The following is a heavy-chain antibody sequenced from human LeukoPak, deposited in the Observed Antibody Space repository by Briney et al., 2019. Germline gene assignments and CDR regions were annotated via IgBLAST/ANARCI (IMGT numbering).Heavy chain of an antibody. CDR1: GGTFISYA. V-gene: IGHV1-69*01. Sequence: SVKVSCKASGGTFISYAISWVRQAPGQGLEWMGGIIPIFGTANYAQKFQGRVTITADESTSTAYVELSSLRSEDTAVYYCARDRDPYRDAFDIWGQGTMVTVSS. CDR3: ARDRDPYRDAFDI. D-gene: IGHD3-10*01. CDR2: IIPIFGTA. J-gene: IGHJ3*02.